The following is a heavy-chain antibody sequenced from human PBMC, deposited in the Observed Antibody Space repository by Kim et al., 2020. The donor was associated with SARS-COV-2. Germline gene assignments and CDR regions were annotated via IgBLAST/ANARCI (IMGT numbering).Heavy chain of an antibody. V-gene: IGHV4-34*01. D-gene: IGHD6-13*01. CDR1: GGSFSGYY. Sequence: SETLSLTCAVYGGSFSGYYWSWIRQPPGKGLEWIGEINHIGSTNYNPSLKSRVTISVDTSKNQFSLKLSSVTAADTAVYYCARERDAAAGIYYYYGMDV. CDR2: INHIGST. CDR3: ARERDAAAGIYYYYGMDV. J-gene: IGHJ6*01.